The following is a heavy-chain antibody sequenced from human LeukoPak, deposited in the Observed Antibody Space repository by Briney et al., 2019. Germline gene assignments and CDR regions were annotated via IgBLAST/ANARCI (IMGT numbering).Heavy chain of an antibody. V-gene: IGHV3-49*04. Sequence: GSLRLSCTASGFRFGDYAMSWVRQAPGKGLEWVGFIRSKAYGATTEYAASVKGRFTISRDDFKTIAYLQMNSLKTEDTAFYYCTRDCSSTSCYGRVEMDVWGKGTTVTVSS. J-gene: IGHJ6*04. CDR3: TRDCSSTSCYGRVEMDV. D-gene: IGHD2-2*01. CDR1: GFRFGDYA. CDR2: IRSKAYGATT.